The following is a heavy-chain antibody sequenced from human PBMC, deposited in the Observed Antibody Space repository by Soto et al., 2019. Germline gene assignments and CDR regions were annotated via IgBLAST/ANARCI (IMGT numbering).Heavy chain of an antibody. V-gene: IGHV4-59*08. J-gene: IGHJ4*02. CDR3: ATSRGEKYFDWLYYPFDY. Sequence: PSETLSLTCTVSGGSISSHYWSWIRQPPGKGLEWIGYIYYSGSTNYNPSLKSRVTISVDTSKNQFSLKLSSVTAADTAVYYCATSRGEKYFDWLYYPFDYWGQGTLVTVSS. D-gene: IGHD3-9*01. CDR1: GGSISSHY. CDR2: IYYSGST.